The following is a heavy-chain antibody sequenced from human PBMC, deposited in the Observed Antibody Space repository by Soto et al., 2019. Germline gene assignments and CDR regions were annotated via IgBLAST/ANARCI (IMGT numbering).Heavy chain of an antibody. Sequence: PSETLSLTCAVSGASISGGYYYWAWLRQSPGKGPEWIGSVFYTGFTSYNPSLESRVSVSVDTSKSQFSLKLSAVTAGDTAVYYCATSQKGYNWNYFDHWGQGALVTVSS. CDR1: GASISGGYYY. CDR2: VFYTGFT. CDR3: ATSQKGYNWNYFDH. D-gene: IGHD1-20*01. V-gene: IGHV4-39*01. J-gene: IGHJ4*02.